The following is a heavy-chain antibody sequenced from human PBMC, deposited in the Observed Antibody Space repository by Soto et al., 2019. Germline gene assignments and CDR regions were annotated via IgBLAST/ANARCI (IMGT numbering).Heavy chain of an antibody. V-gene: IGHV1-18*01. CDR1: GYTFTSYG. J-gene: IGHJ5*02. D-gene: IGHD4-17*01. CDR3: ARWVWTVTSLINWFDP. CDR2: ISAYNGNT. Sequence: ASVKVSCKASGYTFTSYGISWVRQAPGQGLEWMGWISAYNGNTNYAQKLQGRVTMTTDTSTSTAYMELRSLRSDDTAVYYCARWVWTVTSLINWFDPWGQGTLVTVSS.